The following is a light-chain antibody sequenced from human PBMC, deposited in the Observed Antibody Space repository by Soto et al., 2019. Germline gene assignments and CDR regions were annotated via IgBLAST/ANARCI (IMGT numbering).Light chain of an antibody. CDR3: QQYNDSFPYT. CDR2: KAS. Sequence: DIQMTQSPSTLSASVGDRVTITCRASQSIDTWLAWYQQKPGTAPKLLIYKASTSECGGPSRFSGSRSGTEFTLTVSSLQPDDFATYYCQQYNDSFPYTFGQGTKVYIK. CDR1: QSIDTW. V-gene: IGKV1-5*03. J-gene: IGKJ2*01.